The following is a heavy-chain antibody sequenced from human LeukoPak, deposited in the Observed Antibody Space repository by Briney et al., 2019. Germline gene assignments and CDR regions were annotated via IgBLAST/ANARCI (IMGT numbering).Heavy chain of an antibody. V-gene: IGHV5-51*01. CDR1: GYSFTSYM. Sequence: GASLKISFKGSGYSFTSYMIGWVRPMPGKGLEWMGIIYPGYSDTRYSPSFQGQVTISADKSISTAYLQWSSLKASDTAMYYCARQETAMVFHYWGQGTLVTVS. D-gene: IGHD5-18*01. CDR2: IYPGYSDT. CDR3: ARQETAMVFHY. J-gene: IGHJ4*02.